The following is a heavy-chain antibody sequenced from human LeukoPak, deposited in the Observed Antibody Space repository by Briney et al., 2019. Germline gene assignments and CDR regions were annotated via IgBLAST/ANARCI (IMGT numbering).Heavy chain of an antibody. CDR1: NFSIRSGYY. D-gene: IGHD3-16*02. CDR2: IFHSGTT. J-gene: IGHJ4*02. Sequence: SETLSLTCTVSNFSIRSGYYWGWIRQPPGKGLECIGSIFHSGTTYYNPSLKSRVTISVDTSKNQFSLKLSSVTAADTAVYYCARGTFGGVIALDYWGQGTLVTVSS. V-gene: IGHV4-38-2*02. CDR3: ARGTFGGVIALDY.